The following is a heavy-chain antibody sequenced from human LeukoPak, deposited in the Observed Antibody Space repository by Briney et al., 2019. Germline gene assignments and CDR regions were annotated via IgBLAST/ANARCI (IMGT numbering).Heavy chain of an antibody. CDR2: ISGSGGST. V-gene: IGHV3-23*01. D-gene: IGHD3-3*01. Sequence: PGGSLRLSCAASGFTFSSYAMSWVRQAPGRGLEWVSAISGSGGSTYYADSVKGRFTISRDNSKNTLYLQMNSLRAEDTAVYYCAKAPQGIRFLEWLSSFDYWGQGTLVTVSS. CDR1: GFTFSSYA. J-gene: IGHJ4*02. CDR3: AKAPQGIRFLEWLSSFDY.